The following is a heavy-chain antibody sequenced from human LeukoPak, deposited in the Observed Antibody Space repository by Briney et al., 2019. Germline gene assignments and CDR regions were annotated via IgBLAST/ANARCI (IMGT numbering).Heavy chain of an antibody. CDR1: GYTFTGYY. J-gene: IGHJ2*01. CDR3: ARGPSTYGSGSLQWYFDL. V-gene: IGHV1-2*04. CDR2: INPNSGGT. Sequence: GASVKVSCKASGYTFTGYYMHWVRQAPGQGLEWMGWINPNSGGTNYAQKFQGWVTMTRDTSISTAYMELSRLRSDDTAVYYCARGPSTYGSGSLQWYFDLWGRGTLVTVSS. D-gene: IGHD3-10*01.